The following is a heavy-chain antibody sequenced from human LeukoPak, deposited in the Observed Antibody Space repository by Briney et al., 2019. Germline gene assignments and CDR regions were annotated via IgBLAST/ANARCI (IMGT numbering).Heavy chain of an antibody. CDR1: GFTFSTYA. CDR3: AISRNYYDSSGYLGGDY. Sequence: GGSLRLSCAASGFTFSTYAMTWVRQAPGKGLEWVSGISGSGGSTYNADSVKGQFTISRDNSKNTLYLQMNSLRAEDTAVYYCAISRNYYDSSGYLGGDYWGQGTLVTVSS. D-gene: IGHD3-22*01. CDR2: ISGSGGST. V-gene: IGHV3-23*01. J-gene: IGHJ4*02.